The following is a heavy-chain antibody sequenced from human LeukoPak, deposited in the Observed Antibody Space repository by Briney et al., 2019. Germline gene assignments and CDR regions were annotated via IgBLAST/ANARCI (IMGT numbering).Heavy chain of an antibody. CDR1: GFTFNSYA. V-gene: IGHV3-23*01. CDR2: ISDSGGNT. Sequence: GGSLRLSCAASGFTFNSYAMSWVRQAPWERLQWVSGISDSGGNTYYADSVRGRFTISRDNSKNTLYLQMNSLRVEDTAVYYCAKASAVRGYYYYGMDVWGQGTTVTVSS. J-gene: IGHJ6*02. CDR3: AKASAVRGYYYYGMDV. D-gene: IGHD3-10*02.